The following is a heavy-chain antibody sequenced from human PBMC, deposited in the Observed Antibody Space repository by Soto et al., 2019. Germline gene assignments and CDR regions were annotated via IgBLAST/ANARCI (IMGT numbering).Heavy chain of an antibody. CDR2: MFYSGST. CDR1: GDSISSSSYY. CDR3: VRSAIGLATLKIIDY. V-gene: IGHV4-39*01. D-gene: IGHD5-12*01. J-gene: IGHJ4*02. Sequence: SETLSLTCTVSGDSISSSSYYWAWIRQPPGKGLEWIGSMFYSGSTYYNPSLKSRVTISVDTSKNQLSLKLTSVTAADTAMYYCVRSAIGLATLKIIDYWGQGSLVTVSS.